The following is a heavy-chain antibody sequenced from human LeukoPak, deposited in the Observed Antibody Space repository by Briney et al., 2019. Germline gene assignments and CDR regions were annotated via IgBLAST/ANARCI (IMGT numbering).Heavy chain of an antibody. CDR3: ARGWDVVATGYFDY. CDR1: GYTFPSYY. D-gene: IGHD5-12*01. Sequence: APVTVSCKASGYTFPSYYMHWVRQAPGPGLEGMGVINPSGCSTNYAQKFQGRVTMASDTSTSTVYMELSSLRAEDTAVYYCARGWDVVATGYFDYWGQETLVSVSS. V-gene: IGHV1-46*01. J-gene: IGHJ4*02. CDR2: INPSGCST.